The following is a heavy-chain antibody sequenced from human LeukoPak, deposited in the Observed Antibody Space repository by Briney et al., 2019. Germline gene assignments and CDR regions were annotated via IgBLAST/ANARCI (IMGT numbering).Heavy chain of an antibody. Sequence: GESLKISCKGSGYSFTSYWISWVRQMPGKGLEWMGRIDPSDSYTNYSPSFQGHVTISADKSISTAYLQWSSLKASDSAMYYCARGFAYGDYVVGGNWFDPWGQGTLVTVSS. CDR1: GYSFTSYW. CDR2: IDPSDSYT. V-gene: IGHV5-10-1*01. D-gene: IGHD4-17*01. CDR3: ARGFAYGDYVVGGNWFDP. J-gene: IGHJ5*02.